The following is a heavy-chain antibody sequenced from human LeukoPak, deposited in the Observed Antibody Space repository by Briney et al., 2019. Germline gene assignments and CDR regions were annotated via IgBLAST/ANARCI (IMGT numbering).Heavy chain of an antibody. CDR1: GFTFSIYG. J-gene: IGHJ4*02. CDR2: ISDDGRNK. Sequence: GGSLRLSCAASGFTFSIYGMHWVRQAPGKGLEWVAVISDDGRNKYYAESVKGRITISRDNSKNTLYLQMNSLRAEDTAVYYCAKGLRYSDNWGQGTLVTVSS. V-gene: IGHV3-30*18. CDR3: AKGLRYSDN. D-gene: IGHD3-9*01.